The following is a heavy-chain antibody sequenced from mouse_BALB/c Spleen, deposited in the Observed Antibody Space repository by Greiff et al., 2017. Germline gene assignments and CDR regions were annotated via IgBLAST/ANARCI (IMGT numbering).Heavy chain of an antibody. CDR2: ISSGSSTI. D-gene: IGHD2-3*01. CDR1: GFTFSSFG. V-gene: IGHV5-17*02. J-gene: IGHJ3*01. CDR3: VRDGYSWFAY. Sequence: EVHLVESGGGLVQPGGSRKLSCAASGFTFSSFGMHWVRQAPEKGLEWVAYISSGSSTIYYADTVKGRFTISRDNPKNTLFLQMTSLRSEDTAMYYCVRDGYSWFAYWGQGTLVTVSA.